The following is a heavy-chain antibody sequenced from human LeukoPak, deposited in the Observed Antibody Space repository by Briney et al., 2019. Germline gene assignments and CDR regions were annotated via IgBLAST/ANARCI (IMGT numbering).Heavy chain of an antibody. D-gene: IGHD2/OR15-2a*01. Sequence: GESLKISCKGSGYIFTNYWIGWVRQLPGKGPEWMGIIHPADSDTRYSPSFQGQVTISADKSISTAYLQWSSLKASDTAMYYCAKSGPSTHYYYGMDVWGQGTTVTVSS. CDR2: IHPADSDT. CDR3: AKSGPSTHYYYGMDV. CDR1: GYIFTNYW. V-gene: IGHV5-51*01. J-gene: IGHJ6*02.